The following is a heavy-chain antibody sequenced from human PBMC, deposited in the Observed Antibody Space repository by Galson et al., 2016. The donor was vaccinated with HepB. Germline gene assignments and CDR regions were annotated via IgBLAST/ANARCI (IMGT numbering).Heavy chain of an antibody. V-gene: IGHV4-34*01. Sequence: SETLSLTCGVYGGSFSGYYWTWIRQPPGKGLEWIGEIHHGGKTNYNPSLKSRVTISVDTSKNQFSLKLTSVTAADTAVYYCARSTIVGATTFYFDYWGQGTLVTVSS. CDR1: GGSFSGYY. J-gene: IGHJ4*02. D-gene: IGHD1-26*01. CDR2: IHHGGKT. CDR3: ARSTIVGATTFYFDY.